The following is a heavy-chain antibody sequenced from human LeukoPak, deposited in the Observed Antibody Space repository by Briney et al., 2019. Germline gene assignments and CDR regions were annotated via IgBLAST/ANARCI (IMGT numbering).Heavy chain of an antibody. J-gene: IGHJ4*02. CDR3: AKESYSSPQFYCGY. V-gene: IGHV3-66*01. Sequence: GGSLRLSCAASGFTVSSNYMSWVRQAPGKGLEWVSVIYSGGSTYYADSVKGRFTISRDNSKNTLYLQMNSLRAEDTAVYYCAKESYSSPQFYCGYWGQGTLVTVSS. CDR1: GFTVSSNY. D-gene: IGHD6-19*01. CDR2: IYSGGST.